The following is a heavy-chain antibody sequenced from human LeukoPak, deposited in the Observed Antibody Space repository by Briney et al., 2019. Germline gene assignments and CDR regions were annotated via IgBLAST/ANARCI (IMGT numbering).Heavy chain of an antibody. V-gene: IGHV4-59*01. D-gene: IGHD3-22*01. Sequence: SETLSLTCTVSGGYISSYYWSWIRQPPGKGLEGIGYIYYSGSTNYNPSLKSRVTISVDTSKKQFSLKLSSVTAADTAVYYCARDPNYYDSSGYFDYWGQGTLVTVSS. CDR1: GGYISSYY. CDR3: ARDPNYYDSSGYFDY. CDR2: IYYSGST. J-gene: IGHJ4*02.